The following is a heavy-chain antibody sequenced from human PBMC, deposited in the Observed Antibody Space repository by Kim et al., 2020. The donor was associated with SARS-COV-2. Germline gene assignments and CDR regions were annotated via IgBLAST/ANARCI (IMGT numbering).Heavy chain of an antibody. V-gene: IGHV4-59*01. CDR1: GGSISSYY. D-gene: IGHD6-13*01. J-gene: IGHJ4*02. Sequence: SETLSLTCTVSGGSISSYYWSWIRQPPGKGLEWIGYIYYSGSTNYNPSLKSRVTISVDTSKNQFSLKLSSVTAADTAVYYCARTWGSSWPVDYWGQGTLVTVSS. CDR2: IYYSGST. CDR3: ARTWGSSWPVDY.